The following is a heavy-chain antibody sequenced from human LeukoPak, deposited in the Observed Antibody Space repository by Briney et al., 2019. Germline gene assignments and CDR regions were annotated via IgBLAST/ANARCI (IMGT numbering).Heavy chain of an antibody. CDR1: GFTFSSCA. V-gene: IGHV3-23*01. CDR3: AKDHILRYFDWSPEYYFDY. D-gene: IGHD3-9*01. CDR2: ISGSGGST. Sequence: GGSLRLSCAASGFTFSSCAMSWVRQAPGMGLEWVSAISGSGGSTYYADSVKGRFTISRDNSKNTLYLQMNSLRAEDTAVYYCAKDHILRYFDWSPEYYFDYWGQGTLVTVSS. J-gene: IGHJ4*02.